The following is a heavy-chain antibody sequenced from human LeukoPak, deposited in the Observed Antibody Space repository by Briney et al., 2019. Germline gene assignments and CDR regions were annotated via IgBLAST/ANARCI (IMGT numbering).Heavy chain of an antibody. CDR3: ARVDSSGLSD. CDR1: GFTLSSYD. D-gene: IGHD3-22*01. J-gene: IGHJ4*02. CDR2: IGTAGDT. V-gene: IGHV3-13*04. Sequence: PGGSLRLSCAASGFTLSSYDMHWVRQAPGKGLEWVSGIGTAGDTYYPDSVKGRFTISRENAKNALYLQMNSLRVGDTAVYYCARVDSSGLSDWGQGTLVTVSS.